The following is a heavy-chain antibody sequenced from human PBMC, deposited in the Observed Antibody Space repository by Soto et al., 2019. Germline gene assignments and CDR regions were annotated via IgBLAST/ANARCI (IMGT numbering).Heavy chain of an antibody. CDR2: ISSRNNDM. CDR3: ARDVNGGFCGA. D-gene: IGHD2-21*01. J-gene: IGHJ5*02. V-gene: IGHV3-21*01. CDR1: GFTFSSYS. Sequence: PGGSLRPSCAASGFTFSSYSMNWVRQAPGKGLEWVSTISSRNNDMYYVDSVKGRFTISRDNARNSVYLQMNSLRADDTAVYYCARDVNGGFCGAWGQGTLVTVSS.